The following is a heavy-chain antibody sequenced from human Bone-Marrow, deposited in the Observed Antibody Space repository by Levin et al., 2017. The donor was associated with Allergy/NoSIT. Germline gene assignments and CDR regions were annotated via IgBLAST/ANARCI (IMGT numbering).Heavy chain of an antibody. CDR2: IYSTGRA. D-gene: IGHD2-2*01. J-gene: IGHJ4*02. CDR1: GGSISSSSWS. V-gene: IGHV4-39*01. CDR3: AVVPTAWFYFQY. Sequence: SETLSLTCTVSGGSISSSSWSWGWIRQPPGKGLEWIGNIYSTGRANYNPSLKSRLTISVDTSKTQFSLNLSSVTAADTAVYYCAVVPTAWFYFQYWGQGTLVTVSS.